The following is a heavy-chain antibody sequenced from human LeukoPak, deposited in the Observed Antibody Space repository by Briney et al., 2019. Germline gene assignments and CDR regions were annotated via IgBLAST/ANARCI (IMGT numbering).Heavy chain of an antibody. CDR1: GFTFSDYY. J-gene: IGHJ3*02. CDR3: ASGDYYDSSGGDAFDI. V-gene: IGHV3-11*01. CDR2: ISSSGSTI. Sequence: GGSLRLSCAASGFTFSDYYMSWIRQAPGKGLEWVSYISSSGSTIYYADSVKGRFTISRDNAKNSLYLQMNSLRAEDTAVYYCASGDYYDSSGGDAFDIWGQGTMVTVSS. D-gene: IGHD3-22*01.